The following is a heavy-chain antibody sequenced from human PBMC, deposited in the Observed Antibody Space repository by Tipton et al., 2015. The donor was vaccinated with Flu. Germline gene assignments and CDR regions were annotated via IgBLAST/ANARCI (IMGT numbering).Heavy chain of an antibody. D-gene: IGHD6-25*01. V-gene: IGHV5-51*01. J-gene: IGHJ4*02. CDR3: AGTRTAAVGASFDY. Sequence: QLVQSGAEVKKPGEPLKISCKGFGNKFNNYWVGWVRQLPGKGLEWMGIIDPDDSETRYSPSFQGQVTISADKAISTAYLQWNSLKASDTATYYCAGTRTAAVGASFDYWSQGALVTVSS. CDR1: GNKFNNYW. CDR2: IDPDDSET.